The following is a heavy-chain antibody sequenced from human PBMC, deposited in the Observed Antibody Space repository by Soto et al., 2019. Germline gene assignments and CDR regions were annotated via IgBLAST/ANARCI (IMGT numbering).Heavy chain of an antibody. J-gene: IGHJ4*02. Sequence: QVLLVESGGGAVQPGRSLRLSCAASGFIFNVYCMHWVRQSPGKGLEWVAGISYDGSTQYYTDSVKDRLTVSRDNSKNTLSLQMNSLRPEDTALYFCSRAGAGDVDSIHYFSSIHSWDQGTLVTVSS. CDR3: SRAGAGDVDSIHYFSSIHS. V-gene: IGHV3-30*03. CDR2: ISYDGSTQ. CDR1: GFIFNVYC. D-gene: IGHD3-3*02.